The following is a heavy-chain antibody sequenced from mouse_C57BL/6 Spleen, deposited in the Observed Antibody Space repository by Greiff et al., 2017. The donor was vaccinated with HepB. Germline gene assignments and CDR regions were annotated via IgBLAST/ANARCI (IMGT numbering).Heavy chain of an antibody. J-gene: IGHJ2*01. CDR2: ISDGGSYT. Sequence: EVQGVESGGGLVKPGGSLKLSCAASGFTFSSYAMSWVRQTPEKRLEWVATISDGGSYTYYPDNVKGRFTISRDNAKNNLYLQMSHLKSEDTAMYYCARDGVTTNFDYWGQGTTLTVSS. V-gene: IGHV5-4*01. CDR3: ARDGVTTNFDY. D-gene: IGHD2-2*01. CDR1: GFTFSSYA.